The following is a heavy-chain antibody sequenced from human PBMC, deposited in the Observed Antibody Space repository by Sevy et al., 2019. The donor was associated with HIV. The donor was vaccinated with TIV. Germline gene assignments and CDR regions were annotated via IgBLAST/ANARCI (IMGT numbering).Heavy chain of an antibody. J-gene: IGHJ4*02. D-gene: IGHD6-13*01. Sequence: GGSLRLSCAASRFTFSSYWMSWVRQAPGKGLEWVANIKQDGSVKYYVDSVKGRFTISRDNARNLLYLQMNSLRVEDTALYYCVRAIAADGSFWGQGTLVTVSS. CDR1: RFTFSSYW. CDR3: VRAIAADGSF. CDR2: IKQDGSVK. V-gene: IGHV3-7*01.